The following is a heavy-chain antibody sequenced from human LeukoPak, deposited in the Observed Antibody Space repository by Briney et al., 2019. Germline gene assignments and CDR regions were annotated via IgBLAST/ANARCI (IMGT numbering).Heavy chain of an antibody. CDR2: ISGSGGST. CDR3: AKDIGDYYDSSGYYPSGGRYFDY. Sequence: GGSLRLSCAASGFTFSSYAMSWVRQAPGKGLEWVSAISGSGGSTYYADSVKGRFTISRDNSKNTLYLQMNSLRAGDTAVYYCAKDIGDYYDSSGYYPSGGRYFDYWGQGTLVTVSS. V-gene: IGHV3-23*01. D-gene: IGHD3-22*01. J-gene: IGHJ4*02. CDR1: GFTFSSYA.